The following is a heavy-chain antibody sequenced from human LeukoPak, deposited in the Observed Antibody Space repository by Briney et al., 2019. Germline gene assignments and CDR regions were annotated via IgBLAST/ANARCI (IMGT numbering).Heavy chain of an antibody. J-gene: IGHJ6*02. CDR2: VNRDGSET. Sequence: GGSLRLSCAASGFALSSHWMTWVRQVPGRGPEWVANVNRDGSETYYLDSVKGRFTISKDNAKNSLYLQMNSLRAEDTAFYHCARNNGMDVWGQGTTVIVSS. CDR3: ARNNGMDV. V-gene: IGHV3-7*03. CDR1: GFALSSHW.